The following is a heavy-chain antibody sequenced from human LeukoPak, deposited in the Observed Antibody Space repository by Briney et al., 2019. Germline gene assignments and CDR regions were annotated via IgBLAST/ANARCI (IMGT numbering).Heavy chain of an antibody. CDR1: GGSISSGDYY. CDR3: ARDRDGGNSGFDY. J-gene: IGHJ4*02. Sequence: SQTLSLTCTVSGGSISSGDYYWSWIRQPPGKGLEWIGYIYYSGSTYYNPSLKSRVTISVDTSKNQFSLKLSSVTAADTAVYYCARDRDGGNSGFDYWGQGTLVTVSS. CDR2: IYYSGST. V-gene: IGHV4-30-4*01. D-gene: IGHD4-23*01.